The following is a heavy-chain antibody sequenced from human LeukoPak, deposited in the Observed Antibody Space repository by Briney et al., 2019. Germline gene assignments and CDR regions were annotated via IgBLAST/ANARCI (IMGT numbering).Heavy chain of an antibody. CDR3: ARSLRRGVTAGTFDY. Sequence: ASVKVSCKASGYTFTSYDINWVRQATGQGLEWMGWISAYNGNTNYAQKLQGRVTMTTDTSTSTAYMELRSLRSDDTAVYYCARSLRRGVTAGTFDYWGQGTLVTVSS. CDR1: GYTFTSYD. V-gene: IGHV1-18*01. CDR2: ISAYNGNT. D-gene: IGHD2-21*02. J-gene: IGHJ4*02.